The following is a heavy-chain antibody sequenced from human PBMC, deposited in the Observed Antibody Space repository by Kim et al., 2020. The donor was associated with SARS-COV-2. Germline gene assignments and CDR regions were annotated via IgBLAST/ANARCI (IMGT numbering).Heavy chain of an antibody. D-gene: IGHD6-25*01. CDR3: ASSVGYSNPVDS. J-gene: IGHJ4*02. V-gene: IGHV3-53*01. Sequence: YAAPVKARLTISRDNSKNILYLQMNSLRVDDTALYYCASSVGYSNPVDSWGQGTLVTVSS.